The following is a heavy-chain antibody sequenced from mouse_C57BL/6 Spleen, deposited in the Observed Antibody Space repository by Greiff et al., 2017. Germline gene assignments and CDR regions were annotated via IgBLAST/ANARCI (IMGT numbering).Heavy chain of an antibody. J-gene: IGHJ4*01. CDR3: ARVPFTTADYYAMDY. CDR1: GFTFSSYG. V-gene: IGHV5-6*01. CDR2: ISSGGSYT. Sequence: EVKLVESGGDLVKPGGSLKLSCAASGFTFSSYGMSWVRQTPDKRLEWVATISSGGSYTYYPDSVKGRFTISRDNAKNTLYLQMSSLKSEDTAMYYCARVPFTTADYYAMDYWGQGTSVTVSS. D-gene: IGHD1-2*01.